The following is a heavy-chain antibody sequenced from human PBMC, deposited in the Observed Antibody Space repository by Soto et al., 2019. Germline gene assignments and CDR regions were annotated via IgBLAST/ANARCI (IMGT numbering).Heavy chain of an antibody. Sequence: QVQLVQSGAEVKKPGASVKVSCKASGYTFTSYDINWVRQATGQGIEWMGWMNPNSGNTGYAQKFQGRVTMTRNTSIITAYMELSSLRSEDTAVDYCARGITIFGVVSRGRGQGTMVTVSS. V-gene: IGHV1-8*01. J-gene: IGHJ4*02. D-gene: IGHD3-3*01. CDR1: GYTFTSYD. CDR3: ARGITIFGVVSRG. CDR2: MNPNSGNT.